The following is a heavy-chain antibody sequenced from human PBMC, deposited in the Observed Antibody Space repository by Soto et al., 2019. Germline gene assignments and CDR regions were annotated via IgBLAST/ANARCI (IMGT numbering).Heavy chain of an antibody. Sequence: SEPLSLTCTVSGGSISSYYWSWIRQPPGKGLEWIGYIYYSGSTNYNPSLKSRVPLSVDTSKNQFSLKLSSVTAADTAVYYCARVAYYDFWSGDFDYWGQGTLVTVSS. J-gene: IGHJ4*02. CDR2: IYYSGST. D-gene: IGHD3-3*01. V-gene: IGHV4-59*01. CDR1: GGSISSYY. CDR3: ARVAYYDFWSGDFDY.